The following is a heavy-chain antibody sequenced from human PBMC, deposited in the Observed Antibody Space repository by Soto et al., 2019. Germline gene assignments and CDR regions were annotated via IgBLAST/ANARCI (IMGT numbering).Heavy chain of an antibody. D-gene: IGHD3-10*01. CDR3: VRGVLS. Sequence: QVQLQESGPGLVKASQTLSLTCNVSGGSISSGGYYWTWIRQHPGKGLEWIGNIHHSRSTFYNPSLKSRVSISVDTSKNQFSLKLSSVTAADTAVYFCVRGVLSWGQGTLGTVSS. CDR1: GGSISSGGYY. J-gene: IGHJ1*01. CDR2: IHHSRST. V-gene: IGHV4-31*03.